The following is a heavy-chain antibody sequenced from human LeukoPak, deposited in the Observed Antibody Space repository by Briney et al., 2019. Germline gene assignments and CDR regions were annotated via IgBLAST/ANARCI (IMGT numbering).Heavy chain of an antibody. V-gene: IGHV3-21*01. J-gene: IGHJ4*02. CDR1: GFTFSSYS. D-gene: IGHD6-13*01. CDR2: LSSGSSYI. Sequence: GGSLRLSCAASGFTFSSYSMAWVRQAPGKGPEWVSSLSSGSSYIYYADSVKGRFTISRDNAENSLFLQMTSLRVEDTAVYYCARVGSNWPQIDDWGQGTLVTVSS. CDR3: ARVGSNWPQIDD.